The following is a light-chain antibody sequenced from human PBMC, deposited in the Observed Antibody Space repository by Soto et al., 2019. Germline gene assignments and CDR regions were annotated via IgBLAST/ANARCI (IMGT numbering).Light chain of an antibody. J-gene: IGLJ2*01. V-gene: IGLV1-47*01. CDR1: SSNIGSNY. Sequence: QSVLTQPPSASGTPWQRVTISCSGSSSNIGSNYVYWYQQLPGTAPKLLIYRNNQRPSGVPDRFSGSKSGTSASLAISGLRSEDEAAYYCAAWDDSLSGPVFGGGTKLTVL. CDR3: AAWDDSLSGPV. CDR2: RNN.